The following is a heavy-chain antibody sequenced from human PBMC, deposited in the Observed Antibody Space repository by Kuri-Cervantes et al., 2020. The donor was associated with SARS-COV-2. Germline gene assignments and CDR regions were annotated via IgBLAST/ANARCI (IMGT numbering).Heavy chain of an antibody. V-gene: IGHV3-21*04. CDR1: GFTFSSYS. D-gene: IGHD5-12*01. Sequence: GGSLRLSCAASGFTFSSYSMNWVRQAPGKGLEWVSPISSSSSYIYYADSVKGRFTISRDNSKNTLYLQMNSLRAEDTAVYYCAKDTFNSGYAQWDYFAYWGQGTLVTVSS. CDR2: ISSSSSYI. J-gene: IGHJ4*02. CDR3: AKDTFNSGYAQWDYFAY.